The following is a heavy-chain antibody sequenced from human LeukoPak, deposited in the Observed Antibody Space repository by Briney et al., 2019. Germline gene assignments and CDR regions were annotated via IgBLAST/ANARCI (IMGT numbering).Heavy chain of an antibody. CDR2: INPSGGST. Sequence: GASVKVSCKASGYTFTSYDINWVRQAPGQGLEWMGIINPSGGSTSYAQKFQGRVTMTRDMSTSTVYMELSSLRSEDTAVYYCARESEAAAFAYWGQGTLVTVSS. J-gene: IGHJ4*02. CDR1: GYTFTSYD. CDR3: ARESEAAAFAY. D-gene: IGHD6-13*01. V-gene: IGHV1-46*01.